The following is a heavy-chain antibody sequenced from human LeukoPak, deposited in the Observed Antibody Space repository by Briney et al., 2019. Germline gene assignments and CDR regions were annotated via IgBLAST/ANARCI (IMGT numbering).Heavy chain of an antibody. CDR3: ARSTSTTGLATDGFDI. CDR2: TYYRSKWFN. J-gene: IGHJ3*02. Sequence: SQTLSLTCAVSGVSVSSNSAAWIWIRQSPSRGLEWLGRTYYRSKWFNDYAISVKSRITINPDTSKNQFTLQLNSVAPEDTAIQCCARSTSTTGLATDGFDIWGQGTMVTVSS. CDR1: GVSVSSNSAA. D-gene: IGHD1-1*01. V-gene: IGHV6-1*01.